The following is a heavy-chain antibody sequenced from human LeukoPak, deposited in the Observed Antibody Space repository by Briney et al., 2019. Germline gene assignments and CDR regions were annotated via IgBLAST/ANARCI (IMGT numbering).Heavy chain of an antibody. CDR1: GFTFSSYS. D-gene: IGHD3-16*01. V-gene: IGHV3-21*01. CDR3: ARVQNGGLIYGMDV. Sequence: GGSLRLSCAASGFTFSSYSMNWVRQAPGKGLEWVSSISSSSSYIYYADSVKGRFTISRDNAKNSLYLQMNSLRAEDTAVYYCARVQNGGLIYGMDVWGQGTTVTVSS. J-gene: IGHJ6*02. CDR2: ISSSSSYI.